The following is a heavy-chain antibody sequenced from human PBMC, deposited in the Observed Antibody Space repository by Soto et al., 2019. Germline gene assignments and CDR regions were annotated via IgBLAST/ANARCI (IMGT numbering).Heavy chain of an antibody. CDR3: ASLIAVAAN. V-gene: IGHV4-4*02. J-gene: IGHJ4*02. D-gene: IGHD6-19*01. CDR1: GGSISSSNW. CDR2: IYHSGRT. Sequence: QVQLQESAPGLVKPSGTLSLTCAVSGGSISSSNWWSWVRQPPGTGLEWIGEIYHSGRTNYNPSPKSRVTIPVDKSKNQFSLKLSSVTAADTAVYYCASLIAVAANWGQGTLVTVSS.